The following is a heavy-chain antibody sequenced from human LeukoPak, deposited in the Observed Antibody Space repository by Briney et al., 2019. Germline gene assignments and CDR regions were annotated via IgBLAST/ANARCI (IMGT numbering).Heavy chain of an antibody. CDR2: ISGSGGST. Sequence: QSGGSLRLSCAASGFTFSNYAMSWVRQAPGKGLEWVSAISGSGGSTYYADSVRGRFTISRDSSKNTLYLQMNSLRAEDTAVYYCARGVGYCCDGACYGPPRYTCYSGLDVWGQGTTVTVFS. CDR3: ARGVGYCCDGACYGPPRYTCYSGLDV. D-gene: IGHD2-21*02. J-gene: IGHJ6*02. V-gene: IGHV3-23*01. CDR1: GFTFSNYA.